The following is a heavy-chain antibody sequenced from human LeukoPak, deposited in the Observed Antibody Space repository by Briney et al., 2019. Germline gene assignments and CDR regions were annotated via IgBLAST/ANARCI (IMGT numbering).Heavy chain of an antibody. D-gene: IGHD3-10*01. J-gene: IGHJ4*02. V-gene: IGHV3-53*01. CDR1: GFSVNNNY. CDR3: AGGRYYSLGNRPGYLGH. CDR2: MDNFGMK. Sequence: PGGSLRLSCAASGFSVNNNYVDWVRQAPGKGLEWVSSMDNFGMKWYADSVQGRFTISRDSARDTVFLQMNSLTVEDTAVYYCAGGRYYSLGNRPGYLGHWGLGTLVTVSS.